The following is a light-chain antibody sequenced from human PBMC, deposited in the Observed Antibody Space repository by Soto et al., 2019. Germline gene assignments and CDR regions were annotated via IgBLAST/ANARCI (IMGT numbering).Light chain of an antibody. CDR1: QGISAW. CDR3: QQYENYWT. CDR2: DAS. Sequence: QMTQNSSSLTGETGCSVRIICRASQGISAWLAWYHQKPGKAPKLLIYDASSLESGVPSRFSGSGSGTEFTLTISRLQTEDFGIYYCQQYENYWTSGQGTKVDIK. J-gene: IGKJ1*01. V-gene: IGKV1-5*02.